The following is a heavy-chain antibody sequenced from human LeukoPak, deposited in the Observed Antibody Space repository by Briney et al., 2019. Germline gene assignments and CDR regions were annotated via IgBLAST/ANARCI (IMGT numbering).Heavy chain of an antibody. Sequence: GGSLRLSCATSGFTFDDYGMSWVRHAPGKGLQWGSDINWNGGSTNYADSVKGRFTISRDNSKNSLYLQMNSLRAEDTALYYCVKHSAPVLAAARFDDWGQGTLVTVSS. J-gene: IGHJ4*02. CDR3: VKHSAPVLAAARFDD. V-gene: IGHV3-20*04. CDR2: INWNGGST. D-gene: IGHD2-2*01. CDR1: GFTFDDYG.